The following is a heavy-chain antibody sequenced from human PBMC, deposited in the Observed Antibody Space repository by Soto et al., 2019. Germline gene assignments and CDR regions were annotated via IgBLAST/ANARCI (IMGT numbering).Heavy chain of an antibody. Sequence: NPSETLSLTCTVSGGSISSSSYYWGWIRQPPGKGLEWIGSIYYSGSTYYNPSLKSRVTISVDTSKNQFSLKLSSVTAADTAVYYCARHKRSYCTNGVCYPPRYYYYYMDVWGKGTTVTVSS. V-gene: IGHV4-39*01. CDR1: GGSISSSSYY. D-gene: IGHD2-8*01. J-gene: IGHJ6*03. CDR3: ARHKRSYCTNGVCYPPRYYYYYMDV. CDR2: IYYSGST.